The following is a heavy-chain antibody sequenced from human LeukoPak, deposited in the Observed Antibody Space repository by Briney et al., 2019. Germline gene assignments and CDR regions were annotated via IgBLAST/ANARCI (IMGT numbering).Heavy chain of an antibody. D-gene: IGHD3-3*02. CDR1: GLTFSDYE. V-gene: IGHV3-48*03. CDR3: ARAPSNAHFDY. CDR2: ISSGGDTI. Sequence: QSGGSLRLSCAASGLTFSDYEMNWVRQAPGKGPEWLSYISSGGDTIHYADSVKGRFTISRDNSNNTVYLQMNSLRAEDTAVYYCARAPSNAHFDYWGQGTLVTVSS. J-gene: IGHJ4*02.